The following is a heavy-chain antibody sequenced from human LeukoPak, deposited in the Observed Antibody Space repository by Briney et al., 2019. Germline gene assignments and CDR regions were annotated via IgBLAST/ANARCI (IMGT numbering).Heavy chain of an antibody. CDR2: INHDGNT. D-gene: IGHD3-22*01. J-gene: IGHJ6*03. CDR3: AREKGYYDSSGYYGYYYYMDV. V-gene: IGHV4-34*01. Sequence: SETLSLTCAVYGGSFSGYYWGWIRQPPGKGLEWIGEINHDGNTYYNPSLKSRVTISVDTSKNQFSLKLSSVTAADTAVYYCAREKGYYDSSGYYGYYYYMDVWGKGTTVTVSS. CDR1: GGSFSGYY.